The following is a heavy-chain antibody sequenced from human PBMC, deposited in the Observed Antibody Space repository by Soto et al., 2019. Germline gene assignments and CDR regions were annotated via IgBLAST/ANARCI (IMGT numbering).Heavy chain of an antibody. J-gene: IGHJ6*02. CDR1: GFTFSNNG. CDR3: ARDRVQMVDGLDV. Sequence: QVQLVESGGGVVQPGRSLRLSCAASGFTFSNNGMHWVRQAPGKGLAWVAVIWYDGINKYYADSVKGRFIIYRDHSKLTVYLQMNSLRAEDTAVYYCARDRVQMVDGLDVWGQGTTVTVSS. CDR2: IWYDGINK. D-gene: IGHD2-15*01. V-gene: IGHV3-33*01.